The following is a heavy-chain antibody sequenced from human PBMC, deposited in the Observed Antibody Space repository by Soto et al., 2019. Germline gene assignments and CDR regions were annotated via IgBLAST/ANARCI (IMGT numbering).Heavy chain of an antibody. D-gene: IGHD4-17*01. CDR3: AHARRGDYNWGAFPI. V-gene: IGHV2-5*02. Sequence: QITLKESGPTLVKPTQTLTLTCTFSGFSLNTNGVGVGWIRQPPGKALEWLVIIYWDDDKRYSPYLKSRLTITKDTSKIQVVLTMTNVDPVDTATYYCAHARRGDYNWGAFPIWGQGTMVTVSS. CDR2: IYWDDDK. CDR1: GFSLNTNGVG. J-gene: IGHJ3*02.